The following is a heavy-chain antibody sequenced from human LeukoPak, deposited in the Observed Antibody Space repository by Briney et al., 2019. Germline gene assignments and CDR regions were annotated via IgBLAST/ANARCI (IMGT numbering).Heavy chain of an antibody. CDR2: IIPIFGTA. CDR1: GGTFSSFA. CDR3: ANLRDPERFDY. J-gene: IGHJ4*02. V-gene: IGHV1-69*05. D-gene: IGHD5-24*01. Sequence: SVKVSCKASGGTFSSFAISWVRQAPGQGLEWMGRIIPIFGTANYAQKFQGRVTITTDESTSIAYMELSSLRSEDTAVYYCANLRDPERFDYWGQGTLVTVSS.